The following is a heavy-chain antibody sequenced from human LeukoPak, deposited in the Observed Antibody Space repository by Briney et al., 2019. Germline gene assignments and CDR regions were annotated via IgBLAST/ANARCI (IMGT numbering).Heavy chain of an antibody. D-gene: IGHD3-16*02. V-gene: IGHV4-39*01. CDR1: GGSISSSSYY. Sequence: TSETLSLTCTVSGGSISSSSYYWGWIRQPPGKGLEWIGSIYYSGSTYYNPSLKSRVTISVDTSKNQFSLKLSSVTAADTAVYYCARQRYDYVWGSYRSLHPFDYWGQGTLVTVSS. CDR2: IYYSGST. J-gene: IGHJ4*02. CDR3: ARQRYDYVWGSYRSLHPFDY.